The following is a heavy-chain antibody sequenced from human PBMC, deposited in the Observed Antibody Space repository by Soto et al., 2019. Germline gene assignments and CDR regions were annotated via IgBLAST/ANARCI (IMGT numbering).Heavy chain of an antibody. CDR1: GGTFSSYA. CDR2: IIPIFGTA. CDR3: GSHIGRAPDGRYHYGMAV. J-gene: IGHJ6*02. V-gene: IGHV1-69*12. Sequence: QVQLVQSGAEVKKPGSSGKVSCKASGGTFSSYAISWVRQAPGQGLEWMGGIIPIFGTADYAQEFQDRVKVPAPVSSRTGYMALSSLRTELTAVEYCGSHIGRAPDGRYHYGMAVWGQGTTVTVSS. D-gene: IGHD2-21*01.